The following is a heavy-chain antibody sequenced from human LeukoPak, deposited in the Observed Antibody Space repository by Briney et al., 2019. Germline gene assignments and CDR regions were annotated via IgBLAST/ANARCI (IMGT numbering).Heavy chain of an antibody. J-gene: IGHJ4*02. CDR2: INPNSGDT. Sequence: EASVKVSCKASGYTFTGYHKHWVRQAPGQGLEWMGRINPNSGDTNYAQKFQGRVTMTRDTSISTAYVELSRLRSDDTAVYYCARDYCSSTSCLFDYWGQGTLVTVSS. CDR1: GYTFTGYH. CDR3: ARDYCSSTSCLFDY. V-gene: IGHV1-2*06. D-gene: IGHD2-2*01.